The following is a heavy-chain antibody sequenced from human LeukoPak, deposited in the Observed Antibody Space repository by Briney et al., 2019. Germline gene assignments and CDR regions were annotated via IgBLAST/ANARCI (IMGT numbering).Heavy chain of an antibody. CDR3: ARELSGVRQDY. Sequence: SETLSLTCAVSGSSIISGYYWGWIRQPPGKGLEWIGRIYHSGNTFYNPSLRSRVTISVDMSTNQFSLQVTSMTAADTAVYSCARELSGVRQDYWGQGTLVTVSS. J-gene: IGHJ4*02. V-gene: IGHV4-38-2*02. D-gene: IGHD2/OR15-2a*01. CDR2: IYHSGNT. CDR1: GSSIISGYY.